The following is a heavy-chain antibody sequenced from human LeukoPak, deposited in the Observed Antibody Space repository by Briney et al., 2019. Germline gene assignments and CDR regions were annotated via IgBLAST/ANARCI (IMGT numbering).Heavy chain of an antibody. D-gene: IGHD7-27*01. V-gene: IGHV3-33*01. J-gene: IGHJ4*02. Sequence: VGSLRLSCAASGFPFSSFGMHCVRQAPGKGLEWVAVIWYDGSNKYYADSVKGRFTISRDNSKNTLFLQMSSLRAEETALYYCARDGVGVTGDEFDYWGQGALVTVSS. CDR1: GFPFSSFG. CDR2: IWYDGSNK. CDR3: ARDGVGVTGDEFDY.